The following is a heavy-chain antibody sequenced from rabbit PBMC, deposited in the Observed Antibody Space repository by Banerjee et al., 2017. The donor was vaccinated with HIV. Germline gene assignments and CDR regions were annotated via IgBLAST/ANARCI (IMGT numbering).Heavy chain of an antibody. CDR1: GFTISSYW. V-gene: IGHV1S45*01. CDR3: ARTAGYLDDGDGYWNL. Sequence: QEQLVESGGGLVQPGESLKLSCKASGFTISSYWICWVRQAPGKGLEWIACIYTGSSGTTHYASWAKGRLTISKTSSTTVTLQMTSLTAADTATYFCARTAGYLDDGDGYWNLWGPGTLVTVS. D-gene: IGHD2-1*01. CDR2: IYTGSSGTT. J-gene: IGHJ4*01.